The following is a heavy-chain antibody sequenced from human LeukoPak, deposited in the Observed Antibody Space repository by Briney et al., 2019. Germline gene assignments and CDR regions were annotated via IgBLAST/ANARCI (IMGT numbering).Heavy chain of an antibody. D-gene: IGHD3-3*01. J-gene: IGHJ6*03. V-gene: IGHV1-18*01. CDR3: ARGYYDFWSGYYSYYYYMDV. CDR1: GYIFRNYG. Sequence: ASVKVSCKASGYIFRNYGINWVRQAPGQGVEWMGWISAYNGNTKYAQKLQGRVTMTTDTSTSTAYMELRSLRSDDTAVYYCARGYYDFWSGYYSYYYYMDVWGKGTTVTVSS. CDR2: ISAYNGNT.